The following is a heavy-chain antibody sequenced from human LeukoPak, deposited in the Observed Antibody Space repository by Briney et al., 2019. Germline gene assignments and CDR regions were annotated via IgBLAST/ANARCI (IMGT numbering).Heavy chain of an antibody. Sequence: PGGSLRLSCAASGFTFNSYGMHWVRQAPGKGLEWVAVISYDGSNKYYADSVKGRFTISRDNSKNTLYLQMNSLRAEDTAVYYCAKQGAYRGYHYYFDYWGQGTLVTVSS. D-gene: IGHD5-18*01. V-gene: IGHV3-30*18. J-gene: IGHJ4*02. CDR3: AKQGAYRGYHYYFDY. CDR1: GFTFNSYG. CDR2: ISYDGSNK.